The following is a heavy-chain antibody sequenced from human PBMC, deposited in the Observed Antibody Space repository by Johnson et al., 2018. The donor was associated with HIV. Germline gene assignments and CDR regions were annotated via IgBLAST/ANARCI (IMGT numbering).Heavy chain of an antibody. V-gene: IGHV3-30*14. CDR3: AKVAVAKAAGGVALDV. D-gene: IGHD6-19*01. CDR1: GFAFSNYA. CDR2: ISYDGSNK. Sequence: QVQLVESGGGVVQPGGSLRLSCAASGFAFSNYAMHWVRQAPGKGLEWMAIISYDGSNKYYADSVKGRFTISRDDSKNTLYLQMNSLRVEDTAVYHCAKVAVAKAAGGVALDVGSPGTMVTVSS. J-gene: IGHJ3*01.